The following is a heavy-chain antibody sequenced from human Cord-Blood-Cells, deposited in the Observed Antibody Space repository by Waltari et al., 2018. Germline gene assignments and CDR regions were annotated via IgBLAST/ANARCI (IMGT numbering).Heavy chain of an antibody. Sequence: QVQLQQWGAGLLKPSETLSLTCAVYGGSFSGYYWSWIRRPPGKGLEWIGEINHRGSTNDNPSLKSRVAISVDTSKNQFSLKLSSVTAADTAVYYCARLRSYGSGSYYDYWGQGTLVTVSS. CDR3: ARLRSYGSGSYYDY. CDR1: GGSFSGYY. D-gene: IGHD3-10*01. CDR2: INHRGST. J-gene: IGHJ4*02. V-gene: IGHV4-34*01.